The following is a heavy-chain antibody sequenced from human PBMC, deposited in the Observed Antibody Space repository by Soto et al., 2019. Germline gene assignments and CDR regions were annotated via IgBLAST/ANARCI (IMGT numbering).Heavy chain of an antibody. CDR3: ARPPGYISDWYYFDL. Sequence: ASVKVSCKASGYAFIDYYMHWVRQAPGQGFEWMGRISPRSGGTNYAQKFQGRVTMTWDTSPNTAYMELSSLISEDTAVYYCARPPGYISDWYYFDLWGQGTLVTVSS. V-gene: IGHV1-2*02. CDR1: GYAFIDYY. D-gene: IGHD3-9*01. CDR2: ISPRSGGT. J-gene: IGHJ4*02.